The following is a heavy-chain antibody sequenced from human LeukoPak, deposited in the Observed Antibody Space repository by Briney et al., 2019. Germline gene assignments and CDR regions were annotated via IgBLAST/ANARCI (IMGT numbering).Heavy chain of an antibody. CDR3: ARATHSPMTTVTIGGVWYFDL. CDR2: IYYIGST. CDR1: GGSISSYY. Sequence: SETLSLTCTVSGGSISSYYWSWIRQPPGKGLEWIGYIYYIGSTNYNPSLKSRVTISVDTSKNQFSLKLSSVTAADTAVYYCARATHSPMTTVTIGGVWYFDLWGRGTLVTVSS. D-gene: IGHD4-17*01. V-gene: IGHV4-59*01. J-gene: IGHJ2*01.